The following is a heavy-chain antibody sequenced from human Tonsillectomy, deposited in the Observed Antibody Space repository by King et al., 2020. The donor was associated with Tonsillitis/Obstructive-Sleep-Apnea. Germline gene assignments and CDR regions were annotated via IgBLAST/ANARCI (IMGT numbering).Heavy chain of an antibody. CDR3: ARGGGDIVVVPAARTWFDP. CDR1: GYTFTSYG. CDR2: ISAYNGNT. D-gene: IGHD2-2*01. J-gene: IGHJ5*02. V-gene: IGHV1-18*01. Sequence: QLVQSGAEVKKPGASVKVSCKASGYTFTSYGISWVRQAPGQGLEWMGWISAYNGNTNYAQKLQGRVTMTTDTSTRTAYMELRSLRSDDTAVYYCARGGGDIVVVPAARTWFDPWGQGTLVTVSS.